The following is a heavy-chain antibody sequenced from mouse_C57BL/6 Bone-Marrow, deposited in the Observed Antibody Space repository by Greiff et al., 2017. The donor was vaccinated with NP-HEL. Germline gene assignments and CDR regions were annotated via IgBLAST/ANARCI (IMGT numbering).Heavy chain of an antibody. J-gene: IGHJ2*01. CDR3: ASAFITTVVGGY. CDR1: GYTFTSYG. D-gene: IGHD1-1*01. CDR2: IYPRSGNT. V-gene: IGHV1-81*01. Sequence: QVQLQQPGAELARPGASVKLSCKASGYTFTSYGISWVKQRTGQGLEWIGEIYPRSGNTYYNEKFKGKATLTADKSSSTAYMELRSLTSEDSAVYFCASAFITTVVGGYWGQGTTLTVSS.